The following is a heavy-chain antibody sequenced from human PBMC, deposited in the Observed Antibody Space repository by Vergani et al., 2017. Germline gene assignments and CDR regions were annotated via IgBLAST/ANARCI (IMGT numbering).Heavy chain of an antibody. D-gene: IGHD3-10*01. J-gene: IGHJ5*02. CDR2: MYHSGST. Sequence: QVRPQESGPGLVKPSETLSLTCSVSGGSMSGHYWSWIRQPPGKELEWIGYMYHSGSTNYNPSLETRVTISGDTSKNQFSLKLNSVTAADTAVYYCGRVADFYGLGSRLLDLWGQGILVTVSS. CDR1: GGSMSGHY. CDR3: GRVADFYGLGSRLLDL. V-gene: IGHV4-59*11.